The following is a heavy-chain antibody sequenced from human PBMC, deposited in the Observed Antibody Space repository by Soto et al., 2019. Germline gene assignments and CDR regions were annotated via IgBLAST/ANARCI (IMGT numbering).Heavy chain of an antibody. CDR3: ARGHYSSGWPIDH. D-gene: IGHD6-19*01. CDR2: VFHSATT. CDR1: GDSFSDHY. V-gene: IGHV4-59*11. Sequence: PSETLSLTCTVSGDSFSDHYWNWIRQVPGKGLEWIGFVFHSATTSYNPSLKTRVAISDDTSKKQFSLRLTSVTAADTAIYYCARGHYSSGWPIDHWGQGILVTVSS. J-gene: IGHJ4*02.